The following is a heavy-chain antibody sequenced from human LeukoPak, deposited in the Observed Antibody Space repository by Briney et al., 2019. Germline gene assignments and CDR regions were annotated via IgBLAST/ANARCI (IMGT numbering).Heavy chain of an antibody. CDR1: GGSLSGYY. V-gene: IGHV4-34*01. Sequence: SETLSLTCAVYGGSLSGYYWSWIRQPPGKGLEWIGEINHSGSTNYNPSLKSRVTISVDTSKNQFSLKLSSVTAADTAVYYCARGLLRGTIFGVVIIGTYFDYWGQGTLVTVSS. CDR3: ARGLLRGTIFGVVIIGTYFDY. J-gene: IGHJ4*02. CDR2: INHSGST. D-gene: IGHD3-3*01.